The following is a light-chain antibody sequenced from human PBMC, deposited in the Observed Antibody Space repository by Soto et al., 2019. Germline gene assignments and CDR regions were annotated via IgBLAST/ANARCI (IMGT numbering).Light chain of an antibody. Sequence: QSALTQPASVSGSPGQAITISCTGASSDVGDYNYVSWYQQHPGKAPKLMIYDVSSRPSGVSERFSGSKSGNTASLTISGLQAEDDADYYCTSYTTTGPYVFATGTKVTVL. CDR1: SSDVGDYNY. V-gene: IGLV2-14*03. J-gene: IGLJ1*01. CDR2: DVS. CDR3: TSYTTTGPYV.